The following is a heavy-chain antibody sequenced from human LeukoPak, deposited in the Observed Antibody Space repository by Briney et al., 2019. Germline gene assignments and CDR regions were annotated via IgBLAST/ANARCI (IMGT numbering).Heavy chain of an antibody. CDR1: GYTLSEVS. V-gene: IGHV1-24*01. CDR2: FNPEEGET. Sequence: GAPVKVSCKISGYTLSEVSMHWVRHSPGKGLEWMGGFNPEEGETIYARKFQGRLTQTEDTSTDTAYMEVSGLRSEDTAVYYCATEIVGYGDVHYFDHWGQGTLVTVSS. CDR3: ATEIVGYGDVHYFDH. J-gene: IGHJ4*02. D-gene: IGHD5-12*01.